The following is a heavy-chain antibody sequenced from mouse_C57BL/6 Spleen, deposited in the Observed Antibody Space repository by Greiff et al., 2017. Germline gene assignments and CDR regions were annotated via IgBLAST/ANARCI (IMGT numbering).Heavy chain of an antibody. CDR1: GFTFSNYW. Sequence: EVKLVESGGGLVQPGGSMKLSCVASGFTFSNYWMNWVRQSPEKGLEWVAQIRLKSDNYATHYAESVKGRFTISRDDSKSSVYLQMNNLRAEDTGIYYCTGITTVVATPTYWGQGTTLTVSS. D-gene: IGHD1-1*01. CDR3: TGITTVVATPTY. V-gene: IGHV6-3*01. CDR2: IRLKSDNYAT. J-gene: IGHJ2*01.